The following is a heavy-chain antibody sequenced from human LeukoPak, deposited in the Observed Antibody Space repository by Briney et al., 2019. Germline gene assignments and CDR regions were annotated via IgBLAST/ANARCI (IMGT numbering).Heavy chain of an antibody. CDR2: IYYSGGT. CDR3: ARLPLRNWFDP. Sequence: SETLSLTCAVSGDSISNYYWSWIRQPPGKGLEWIGYIYYSGGTNYNPSLKSRVTISVDTSKNQFSLKLTSVTAADTAVYYCARLPLRNWFDPWGQGTLVTVSS. J-gene: IGHJ5*02. CDR1: GDSISNYY. V-gene: IGHV4-59*08.